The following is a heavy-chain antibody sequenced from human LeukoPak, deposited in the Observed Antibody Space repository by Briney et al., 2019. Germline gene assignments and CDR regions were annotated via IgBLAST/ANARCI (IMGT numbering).Heavy chain of an antibody. Sequence: PGGSLRLSCAASGFTFSSYSMNWVRQAPGKGLEWVSYISAGSTIYYADSVKGRFIISRDNAKNSLYLQMNSLRDRDTAVYYCARDQAFDWSFDYWGQGILVTVSS. J-gene: IGHJ4*02. D-gene: IGHD3-9*01. V-gene: IGHV3-48*02. CDR1: GFTFSSYS. CDR2: ISAGSTI. CDR3: ARDQAFDWSFDY.